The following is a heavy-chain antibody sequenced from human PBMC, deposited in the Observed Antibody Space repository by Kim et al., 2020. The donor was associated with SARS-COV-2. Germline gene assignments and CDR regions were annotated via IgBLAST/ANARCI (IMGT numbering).Heavy chain of an antibody. J-gene: IGHJ2*01. CDR3: ARGDFIAARPEGWYFDL. V-gene: IGHV3-48*02. D-gene: IGHD6-6*01. Sequence: VKGRFTISRDNAKNSLYLQMNSLRDEDTAVYYCARGDFIAARPEGWYFDLWGRGTLVTVSS.